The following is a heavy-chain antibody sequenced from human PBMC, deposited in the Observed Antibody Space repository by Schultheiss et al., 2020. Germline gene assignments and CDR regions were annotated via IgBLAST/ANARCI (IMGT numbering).Heavy chain of an antibody. J-gene: IGHJ4*02. V-gene: IGHV4-39*07. CDR3: ARGVGATGDY. CDR1: GGSISSSSYY. Sequence: SETLSLTCTVSGGSISSSSYYWGWIRQPPGKGLEWIGEIYHSGSTNYNPSLKSRVTISVDTSKNQFSLKLSSVTAADTAVYYCARGVGATGDYWGQGTLGTVSS. CDR2: IYHSGST. D-gene: IGHD1-26*01.